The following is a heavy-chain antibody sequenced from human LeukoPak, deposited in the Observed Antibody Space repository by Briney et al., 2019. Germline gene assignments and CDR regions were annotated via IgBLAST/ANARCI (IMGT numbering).Heavy chain of an antibody. CDR3: ARGGSSVDY. D-gene: IGHD6-6*01. Sequence: SETLSLTCAVFGGSFGDYSWTWVRQPPGKGLEWIGEINHSGNTNYSPSLKTRVTITIDTSKNQFSLNLNSVTAADTAVYYCARGGSSVDYWGQGTLVTVSS. CDR1: GGSFGDYS. J-gene: IGHJ4*02. V-gene: IGHV4-34*01. CDR2: INHSGNT.